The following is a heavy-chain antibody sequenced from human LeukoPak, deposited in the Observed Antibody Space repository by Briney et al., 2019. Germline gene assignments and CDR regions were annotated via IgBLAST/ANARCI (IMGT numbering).Heavy chain of an antibody. J-gene: IGHJ5*02. CDR3: ARRGCSSSSCYSSSWFDP. Sequence: ASVTVSCTASGYTFTSYGISWVRQAPGQGLEWMGWINTYNGNTNYAQKLQGRVTMTTDTSTTTAYMELRSLRSDDTAVYYCARRGCSSSSCYSSSWFDPWGQGALVTVSS. CDR1: GYTFTSYG. CDR2: INTYNGNT. D-gene: IGHD2-2*01. V-gene: IGHV1-18*01.